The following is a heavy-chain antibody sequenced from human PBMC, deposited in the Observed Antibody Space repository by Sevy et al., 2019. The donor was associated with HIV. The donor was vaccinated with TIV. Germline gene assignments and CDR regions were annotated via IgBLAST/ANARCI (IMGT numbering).Heavy chain of an antibody. CDR2: IQYDGSNK. V-gene: IGHV3-30*02. J-gene: IGHJ4*02. CDR3: VKEGGGGGGDH. Sequence: GGSLRLSCAASGFSFSSYGMHWVRQAPGKGLEWMSYIQYDGSNKDYADSVKGRFTISRDNSKNTLYLQMNSLSVEETAVFYCVKEGGGGGGDHWGQGNLFTVSS. D-gene: IGHD3-16*01. CDR1: GFSFSSYG.